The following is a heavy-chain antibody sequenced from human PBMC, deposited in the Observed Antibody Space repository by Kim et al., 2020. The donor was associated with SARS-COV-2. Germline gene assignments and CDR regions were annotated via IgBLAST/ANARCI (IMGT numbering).Heavy chain of an antibody. Sequence: ASVKVSCKASGYTFTSYGISWVRQAPGQGLEWMGWISAYNGNTNYAQKLQGRVTMTTDTSTSTAYMELRSLRSDDTAVYYCARVCRDILTGYPLYYFDYWGQGTLVTVSS. CDR1: GYTFTSYG. J-gene: IGHJ4*02. CDR3: ARVCRDILTGYPLYYFDY. V-gene: IGHV1-18*01. CDR2: ISAYNGNT. D-gene: IGHD3-9*01.